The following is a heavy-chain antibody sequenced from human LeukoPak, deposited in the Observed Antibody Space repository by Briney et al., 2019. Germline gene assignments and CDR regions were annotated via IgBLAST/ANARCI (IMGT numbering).Heavy chain of an antibody. CDR2: IKQDGSEK. J-gene: IGHJ6*03. D-gene: IGHD5-12*01. V-gene: IGHV3-7*01. CDR1: GFTFSSYW. CDR3: ASDMAIVATIPYYYYYYMPV. Sequence: GGSLRLSCAASGFTFSSYWMSWVRQAPGKGLEGVANIKQDGSEKYYVDSVKGRFTLSRDNPTNPLYLQMASLRAEDTPVYYCASDMAIVATIPYYYYYYMPVWGKGTTVTISS.